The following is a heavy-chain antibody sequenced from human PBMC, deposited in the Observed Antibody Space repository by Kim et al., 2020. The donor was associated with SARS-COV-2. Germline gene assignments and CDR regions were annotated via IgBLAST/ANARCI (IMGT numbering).Heavy chain of an antibody. Sequence: ADSVKGQFTISRDNSKNTLYLPMNSLRAEDTAVYYCARDATHYYGSGSLDYWGQGTLVTVSS. CDR3: ARDATHYYGSGSLDY. D-gene: IGHD3-10*01. V-gene: IGHV3-30*07. J-gene: IGHJ4*02.